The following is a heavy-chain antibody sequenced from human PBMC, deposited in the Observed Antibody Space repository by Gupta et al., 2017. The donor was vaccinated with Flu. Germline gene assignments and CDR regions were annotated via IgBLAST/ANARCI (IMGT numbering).Heavy chain of an antibody. Sequence: VQLVESGGGLVQPGGSLRLSCAASGFTFSNHRLDWVRQAPGKGLEWVSHISSGSSTIYYADSVKGRFTISRDNAKNSLYLQMNSLRDADTAVYYCARVRYGGSSFDFWGQGTLVTVSS. D-gene: IGHD1-26*01. CDR2: ISSGSSTI. CDR3: ARVRYGGSSFDF. V-gene: IGHV3-48*02. J-gene: IGHJ4*02. CDR1: GFTFSNHR.